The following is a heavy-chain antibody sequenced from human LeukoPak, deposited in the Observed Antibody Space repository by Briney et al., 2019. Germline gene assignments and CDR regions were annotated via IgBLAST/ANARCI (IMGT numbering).Heavy chain of an antibody. Sequence: PGGSLRLSCAASGFTFSSYWMPWVRQAPGKGLVWVSRINSDGSSTSYADSVKGRFTISRDNAKNSLYLQMDSLRAEDTAVYYCARVYYDFWSGYDYWGQGTLVTVSS. D-gene: IGHD3-3*01. CDR1: GFTFSSYW. J-gene: IGHJ4*02. CDR2: INSDGSST. V-gene: IGHV3-74*01. CDR3: ARVYYDFWSGYDY.